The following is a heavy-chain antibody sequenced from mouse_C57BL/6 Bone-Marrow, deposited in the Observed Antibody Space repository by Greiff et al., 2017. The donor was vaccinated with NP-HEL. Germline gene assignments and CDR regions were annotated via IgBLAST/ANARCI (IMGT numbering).Heavy chain of an antibody. D-gene: IGHD3-2*02. V-gene: IGHV1-81*01. CDR1: GYTFTSYG. Sequence: VQLQQSGAELARPGASVKLSCKASGYTFTSYGISWVKQRTGQGLEWIGEIYPRSGNTYYNEKFKGKATLTADKSSSTAYMELRSLTSEDSAVYFCALDSSGPYWYFDVWGTGTTVTVSS. CDR3: ALDSSGPYWYFDV. J-gene: IGHJ1*03. CDR2: IYPRSGNT.